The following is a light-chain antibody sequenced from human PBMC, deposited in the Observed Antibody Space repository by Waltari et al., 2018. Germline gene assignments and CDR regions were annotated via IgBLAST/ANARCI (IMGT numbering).Light chain of an antibody. CDR3: CSYAGSSTFLYV. Sequence: QSALTQPASVSGSPGQSITISCTGTSSDVGSYNLVSWYQQHPGKAPNLVFYEGSKRPSGFSNRFFCSKSGNTASLTISGLQAEDEADYYCCSYAGSSTFLYVFGTGTKVTVL. J-gene: IGLJ1*01. V-gene: IGLV2-23*03. CDR1: SSDVGSYNL. CDR2: EGS.